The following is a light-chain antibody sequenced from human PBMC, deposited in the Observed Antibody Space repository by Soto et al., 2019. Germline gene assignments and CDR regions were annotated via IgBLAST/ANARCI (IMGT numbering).Light chain of an antibody. Sequence: QSALTQPRSVSGSPGQSVTISCTGTSSVVGAYNYVSWYQQHPGKAPKLIIYDVTQRPSGVPDRFSGSKSGNTASLTISGLQAEDEADYYCCSYAGTYIFVFGTGTKVTVL. CDR2: DVT. V-gene: IGLV2-11*01. CDR3: CSYAGTYIFV. CDR1: SSVVGAYNY. J-gene: IGLJ1*01.